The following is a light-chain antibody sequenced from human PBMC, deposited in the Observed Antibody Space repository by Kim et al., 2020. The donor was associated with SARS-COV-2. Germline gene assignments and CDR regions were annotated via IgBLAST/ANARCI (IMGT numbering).Light chain of an antibody. CDR1: QSVSSN. V-gene: IGKV3-15*01. CDR2: GAS. CDR3: QQYNNWPYT. J-gene: IGKJ2*01. Sequence: VTPGERAPLSCRASQSVSSNLAWYQQKPGQAPRLVIYGASSRATDIPARFSGLGSGTAFTLSISSLQSEDFALYYCQQYNNWPYTFGQGTKLEI.